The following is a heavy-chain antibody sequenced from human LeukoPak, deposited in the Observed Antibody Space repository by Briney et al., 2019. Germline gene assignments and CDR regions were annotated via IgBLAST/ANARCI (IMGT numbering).Heavy chain of an antibody. V-gene: IGHV4-39*01. J-gene: IGHJ4*02. D-gene: IGHD6-13*01. CDR2: IYYSGNT. Sequence: PSETLSLTCTVSGGSISSGIYYWGWIRQPPGKGLEWIGSIYYSGNTYYNPSLKSRVTIPVDTSKNQLSLKLNSVTAADTAVYYCARHVRQQLPPKAFDYWGQGTLVTVSS. CDR1: GGSISSGIYY. CDR3: ARHVRQQLPPKAFDY.